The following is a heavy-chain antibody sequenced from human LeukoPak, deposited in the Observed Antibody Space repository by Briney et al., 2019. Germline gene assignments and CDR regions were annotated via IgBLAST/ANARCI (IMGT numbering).Heavy chain of an antibody. D-gene: IGHD3-22*01. V-gene: IGHV3-7*01. CDR2: IKQDGSEK. Sequence: GGSLRLSCSASGFTFSSCWMTWVRQAPGKGLEWVANIKQDGSEKYYVDSVKGRFTISRDNAKNSLYLQMNSLRAEDTAVYYCARENQGLESDVITMIINNWVDPWGQGTLVTVSS. CDR1: GFTFSSCW. J-gene: IGHJ5*02. CDR3: ARENQGLESDVITMIINNWVDP.